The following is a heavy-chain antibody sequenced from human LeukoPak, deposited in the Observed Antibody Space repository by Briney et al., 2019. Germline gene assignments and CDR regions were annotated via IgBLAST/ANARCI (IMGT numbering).Heavy chain of an antibody. CDR1: GDSISSSHW. V-gene: IGHV4-4*02. J-gene: IGHJ4*02. Sequence: SETLSLTCSVSGDSISSSHWWSWVRQAPGEGLEWMGEIYHSGGTKYNPSLKSRVTISVDKSKNQFSLKGTSATAADTAVYYCARRAAACPHRGCPFDSWGQGTLVTVSS. CDR2: IYHSGGT. D-gene: IGHD6-13*01. CDR3: ARRAAACPHRGCPFDS.